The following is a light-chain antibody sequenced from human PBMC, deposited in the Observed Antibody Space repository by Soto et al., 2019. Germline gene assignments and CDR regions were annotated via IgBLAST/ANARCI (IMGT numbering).Light chain of an antibody. V-gene: IGKV3-15*01. CDR3: QQYNNWPLT. Sequence: IVMTQSPATLSLSPGERATLSCRASQSVSSNLAWYQQKPGQAPMLLIYGASSRATGIPVRFSGSGSGTEFTLTISSLQSEDFAVYYCQQYNNWPLTFGQGTRLEIK. J-gene: IGKJ5*01. CDR1: QSVSSN. CDR2: GAS.